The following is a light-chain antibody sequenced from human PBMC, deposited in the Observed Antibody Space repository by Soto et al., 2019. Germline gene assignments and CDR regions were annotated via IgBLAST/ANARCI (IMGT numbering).Light chain of an antibody. V-gene: IGKV1-39*01. CDR1: QSISSY. CDR2: AAS. CDR3: QQSYSTPPT. Sequence: DSQLTQSPSSLSASVGDRVTITCPASQSISSYFNWYQQKPGKAPKLLIYAASSLQSGVLSRFSGSGSGTDFTLTISSLQPEDFATYYCQQSYSTPPTCGPGTKVDIK. J-gene: IGKJ3*01.